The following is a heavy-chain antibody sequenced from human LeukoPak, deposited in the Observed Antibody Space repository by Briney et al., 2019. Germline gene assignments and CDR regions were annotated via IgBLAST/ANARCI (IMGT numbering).Heavy chain of an antibody. CDR2: INPNSGGT. CDR3: ARSPMVRGAIMFFDY. V-gene: IGHV1-2*02. CDR1: GYTFTGYY. Sequence: ASVKVSCKASGYTFTGYYMHWVRQAPGQGLEWMGWINPNSGGTNYAQKFQGRVTMTRDTSISTAYMELRRLRSDDTAVYYCARSPMVRGAIMFFDYWGQGTLVTVSS. J-gene: IGHJ4*02. D-gene: IGHD3-10*01.